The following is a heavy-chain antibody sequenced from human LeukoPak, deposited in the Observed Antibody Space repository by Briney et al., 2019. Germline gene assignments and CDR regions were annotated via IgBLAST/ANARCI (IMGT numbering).Heavy chain of an antibody. Sequence: SQTLSLTCAVSGVSFSTGDYSGSWIRQPPGKGLEWIGSIYYSGSIYYNPALKSRLSMSGDTSRNQFSLKLSSVTAADTAVYYCATHVDTPNWFDPWGHGTLVTVSS. CDR1: GVSFSTGDYS. CDR3: ATHVDTPNWFDP. V-gene: IGHV4-30-4*07. CDR2: IYYSGSI. D-gene: IGHD5-18*01. J-gene: IGHJ5*02.